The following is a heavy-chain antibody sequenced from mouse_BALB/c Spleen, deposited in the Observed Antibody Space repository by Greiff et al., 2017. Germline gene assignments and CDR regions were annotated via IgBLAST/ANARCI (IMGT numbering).Heavy chain of an antibody. J-gene: IGHJ4*01. D-gene: IGHD3-2*01. V-gene: IGHV5-12-1*01. CDR1: GFAFSSYD. Sequence: EVKLVESGGGLVKPGGSLKLSCAASGFAFSSYDMSWVRQTPEKRLEWVAYISSGSSTIYYADTVKGRFTISRDNPKNTLFLQMTSLRSEDTAMYYCARERDSSGYVDAMDYWGQGTSVTVSS. CDR2: ISSGSSTI. CDR3: ARERDSSGYVDAMDY.